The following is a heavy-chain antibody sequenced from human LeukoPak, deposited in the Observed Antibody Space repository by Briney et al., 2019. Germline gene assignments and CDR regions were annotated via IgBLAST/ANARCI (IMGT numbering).Heavy chain of an antibody. CDR3: ARNTPSVAAKYGYYYYYMDV. CDR1: GGSISSYY. CDR2: IYTSGST. V-gene: IGHV4-4*07. D-gene: IGHD2-15*01. J-gene: IGHJ6*03. Sequence: ASETLSLTCTVSGGSISSYYWSWIRQPAGKGLEWIGRIYTSGSTNYNPSLKSRVTMSVDTSKNQFSLKLSSVTAADTAVYYCARNTPSVAAKYGYYYYYMDVWGKGTTVTISS.